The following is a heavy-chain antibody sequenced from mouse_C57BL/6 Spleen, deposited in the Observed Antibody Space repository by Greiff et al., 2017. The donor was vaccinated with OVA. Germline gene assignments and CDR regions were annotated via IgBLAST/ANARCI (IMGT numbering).Heavy chain of an antibody. CDR3: ARGGYGYLDY. D-gene: IGHD2-10*02. CDR1: GYSITSGYY. J-gene: IGHJ2*01. CDR2: ISYDGSN. Sequence: DVQLQESGPGLAKPSQSLSLTCSVTGYSITSGYYWNWIRQFPGNKLEWMGYISYDGSNNYNPSLKNRISITRDTSKNQFFLKLNSVTTEDTATYYCARGGYGYLDYWGQGTTLTVSS. V-gene: IGHV3-6*01.